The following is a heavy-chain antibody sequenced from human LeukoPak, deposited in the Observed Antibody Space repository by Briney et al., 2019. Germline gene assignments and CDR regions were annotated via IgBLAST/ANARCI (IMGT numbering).Heavy chain of an antibody. D-gene: IGHD2-2*01. CDR1: GGSISSGSYY. CDR3: ARHTRDEYCSSTSCQDDY. V-gene: IGHV4-61*02. J-gene: IGHJ4*02. CDR2: IYTSGST. Sequence: SETLSLTCTVSGGSISSGSYYWSWIRQPAGKGLEWIGRIYTSGSTNYNPSLKSRVTISVDTSKNQFSLKLSSVTAADTAVYYCARHTRDEYCSSTSCQDDYWGQGTLVTVSS.